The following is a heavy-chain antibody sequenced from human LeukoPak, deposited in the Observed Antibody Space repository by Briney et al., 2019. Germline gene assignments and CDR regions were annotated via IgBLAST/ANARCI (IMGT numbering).Heavy chain of an antibody. J-gene: IGHJ4*02. CDR2: INQSGST. CDR3: ARIHEYPRAYYFDY. CDR1: GGSFSGYY. V-gene: IGHV4-34*01. Sequence: PSETLSLTCAVYGGSFSGYYWSWIRQPPGKGLEWIGEINQSGSTNYNPSLKSRVTISVDTSKNQFSLKLSSVTAADTAVYYCARIHEYPRAYYFDYWGQGTLVTVSS. D-gene: IGHD5-18*01.